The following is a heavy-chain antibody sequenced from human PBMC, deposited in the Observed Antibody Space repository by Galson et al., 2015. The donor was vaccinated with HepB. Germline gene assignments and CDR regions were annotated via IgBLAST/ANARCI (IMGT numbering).Heavy chain of an antibody. CDR1: GFIFSAYG. J-gene: IGHJ4*02. CDR3: AKDTAKSVFLWFGEKGSSDH. V-gene: IGHV3-30*02. CDR2: MQDDGRNK. Sequence: SLRLSCAGSGFIFSAYGMHWVRQAPGKGLEWVAFMQDDGRNKYYADSVKGRFTISRDNSKSTLYLQMNRLRPEDTAVYYCAKDTAKSVFLWFGEKGSSDHWGQGTLVIVSS. D-gene: IGHD3-10*01.